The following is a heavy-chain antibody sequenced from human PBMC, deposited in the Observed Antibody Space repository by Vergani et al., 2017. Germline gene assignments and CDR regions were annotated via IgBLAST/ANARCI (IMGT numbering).Heavy chain of an antibody. CDR1: GYSIRNGYY. CDR2: IYHSGST. Sequence: QVQLQESGPGLVEPSETLSLTCAVSGYSIRNGYYWGWIRQPPGKGLEWIGSIYHSGSTHYNPSLNSRVTISVDTSKNDFFLKVTSVTAADTAVYYCTRQPQEDAIGPPSVPTWGQG. D-gene: IGHD2-21*01. CDR3: TRQPQEDAIGPPSVPT. V-gene: IGHV4-38-2*01. J-gene: IGHJ4*02.